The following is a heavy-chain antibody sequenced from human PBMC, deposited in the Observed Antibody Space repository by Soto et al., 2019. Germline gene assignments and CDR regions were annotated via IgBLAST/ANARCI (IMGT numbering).Heavy chain of an antibody. V-gene: IGHV3-23*01. Sequence: PGGSLRLSCVASGLTLSNYVMTWVRQAPGEGLEWVSSITGSGDSINYADSVKGRFIISRDKSENTLYLRMTRLRAEDTAVYYCARYRWQWLAAPPDAFDIWGQGTMVTVSS. CDR2: ITGSGDSI. J-gene: IGHJ3*02. D-gene: IGHD6-19*01. CDR3: ARYRWQWLAAPPDAFDI. CDR1: GLTLSNYV.